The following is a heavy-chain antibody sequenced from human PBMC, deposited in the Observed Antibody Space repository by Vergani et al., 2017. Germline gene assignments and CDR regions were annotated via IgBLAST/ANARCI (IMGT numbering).Heavy chain of an antibody. Sequence: EVQLVESGGGLVQPGRSLRLSCAASGFTFDDYAMHWVRQAPGKGLEWVSGISWNSGSIGYADSVKGRFTISRDNAKNSLYLQMNSMRAEDTALYYCAKVKGQQLPNYAFDIWGQGTMVTVSS. V-gene: IGHV3-9*01. CDR2: ISWNSGSI. CDR1: GFTFDDYA. D-gene: IGHD6-13*01. CDR3: AKVKGQQLPNYAFDI. J-gene: IGHJ3*02.